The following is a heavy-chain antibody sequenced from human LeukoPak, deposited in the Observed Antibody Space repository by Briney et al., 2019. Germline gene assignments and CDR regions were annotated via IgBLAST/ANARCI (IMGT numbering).Heavy chain of an antibody. CDR3: AKDVRDYYDSSGY. CDR2: ISYDGSNK. V-gene: IGHV3-30*18. CDR1: GFTFSSYG. Sequence: GGSLRLSCAASGFTFSSYGMHWVRQAPGKGLEWVAVISYDGSNKYYADSVKGRFTISRDNSKSTLYLQMNSLRAEDTAVYYCAKDVRDYYDSSGYWGQGTLVTVSS. J-gene: IGHJ4*02. D-gene: IGHD3-22*01.